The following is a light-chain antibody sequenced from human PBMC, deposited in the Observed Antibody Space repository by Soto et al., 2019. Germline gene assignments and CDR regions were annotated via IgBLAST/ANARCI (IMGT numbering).Light chain of an antibody. CDR2: DAS. J-gene: IGKJ2*01. CDR1: QSVSSY. Sequence: EIVLTQSPATLSLSPGERATLSCRASQSVSSYLAWYQQKPGQAPRLLIYDASNRATGTPARFSGSGSGTDFTLTISSLEPEDFAVYYCQQRSNWPGGTFGQGTKLEIK. CDR3: QQRSNWPGGT. V-gene: IGKV3-11*01.